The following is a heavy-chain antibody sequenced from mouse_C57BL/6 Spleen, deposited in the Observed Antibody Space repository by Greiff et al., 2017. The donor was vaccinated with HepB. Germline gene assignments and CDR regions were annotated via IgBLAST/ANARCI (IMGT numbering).Heavy chain of an antibody. D-gene: IGHD1-1*01. Sequence: QVQLQQSGAELVRPGSSVKLSCKASGYTFTSYWMDWVKQRPGQGLEWIGNIYPSDSETHYNQKFKDKATLTVDKSSSTAYMQLSSLTSEDSAVYYCAREGADYGSSYEDYWGQGTTLTVSS. V-gene: IGHV1-61*01. CDR2: IYPSDSET. CDR1: GYTFTSYW. J-gene: IGHJ2*01. CDR3: AREGADYGSSYEDY.